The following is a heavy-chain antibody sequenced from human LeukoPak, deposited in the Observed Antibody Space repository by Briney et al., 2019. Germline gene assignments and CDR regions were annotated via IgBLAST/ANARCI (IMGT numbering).Heavy chain of an antibody. J-gene: IGHJ3*02. V-gene: IGHV3-33*01. Sequence: PGRSLRLSCSASGFPFSAYGMHWVRQAPGKGLAWLAVTSYDGGNKYYADSVKGRFTISRDNSKNTLYLQMNSLRVEDTAVYYCARGETYSYNSGRPFDIWGQGTMVSVSS. CDR1: GFPFSAYG. CDR3: ARGETYSYNSGRPFDI. CDR2: TSYDGGNK. D-gene: IGHD3-10*01.